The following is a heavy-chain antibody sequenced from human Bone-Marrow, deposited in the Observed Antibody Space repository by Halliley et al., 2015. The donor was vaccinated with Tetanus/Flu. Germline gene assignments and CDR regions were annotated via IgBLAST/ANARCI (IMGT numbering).Heavy chain of an antibody. CDR2: TYYRSKWYN. J-gene: IGHJ3*02. CDR1: GDSFSNNDAA. Sequence: GLVKPSQTLSLTCAISGDSFSNNDAAWNWIRQSPSRGLEWLRRTYYRSKWYNDYAVSVKSRITIDPDTSKNQFSLQLNSVTPEDTAVYYCARGLRSALDIWGQGTMVTVSS. CDR3: ARGLRSALDI. V-gene: IGHV6-1*01.